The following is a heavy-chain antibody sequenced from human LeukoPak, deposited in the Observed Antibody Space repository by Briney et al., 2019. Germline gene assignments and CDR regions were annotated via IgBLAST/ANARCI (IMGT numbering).Heavy chain of an antibody. Sequence: SLRLSCAASGFTFDDYAMHWVRQAPGKGLEWVSGISWNSGSIGYADSVKGRFTISRDNAKNSLYLQMNSLRAEDTAVYYCAKDQYYEQYYFDYWGQGTLVTVSS. CDR1: GFTFDDYA. CDR2: ISWNSGSI. J-gene: IGHJ4*02. CDR3: AKDQYYEQYYFDY. D-gene: IGHD3-22*01. V-gene: IGHV3-9*01.